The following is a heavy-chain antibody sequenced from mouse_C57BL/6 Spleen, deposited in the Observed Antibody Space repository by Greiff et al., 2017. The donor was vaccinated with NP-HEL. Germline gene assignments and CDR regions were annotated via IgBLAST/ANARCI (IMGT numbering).Heavy chain of an antibody. CDR2: INYDGSST. V-gene: IGHV5-16*01. CDR1: GFTFSDYY. CDR3: ARDQAAQATSYAMDY. Sequence: EVKLVESEGGLVQPGSSMKLSCTASGFTFSDYYMAWVRQVPEKGLEWVANINYDGSSTYYLDSLKSRFIISRDNAKNILYLQMSSLKSEDTATYYCARDQAAQATSYAMDYWGQGTSVTASS. D-gene: IGHD3-2*02. J-gene: IGHJ4*01.